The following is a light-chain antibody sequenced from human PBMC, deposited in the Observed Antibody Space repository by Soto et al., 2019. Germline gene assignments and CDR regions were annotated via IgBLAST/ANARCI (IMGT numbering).Light chain of an antibody. CDR2: RSN. V-gene: IGLV1-44*01. J-gene: IGLJ3*02. Sequence: QSVLTQPPSASGTPGQRVTISCSGSRSNIGSDTVNWYQQLPGTAPKPLIHRSNQRPSGVPGRFSGSKSGTSASLAISGLQPEDEADYHCASWDASLNGWVFGGGTKLTVL. CDR3: ASWDASLNGWV. CDR1: RSNIGSDT.